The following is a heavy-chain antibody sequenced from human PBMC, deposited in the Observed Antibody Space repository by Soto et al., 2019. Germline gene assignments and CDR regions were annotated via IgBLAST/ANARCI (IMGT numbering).Heavy chain of an antibody. D-gene: IGHD6-19*01. J-gene: IGHJ4*02. CDR2: INPNNGDT. Sequence: QVQLVQSGAEVKKPGASVRVSCKASGYTFTGYYVHWVRQAPGQGLEWMGWINPNNGDTNYAQKFQGRVTMTRDTSITTAYMELSRLRSDDTAVYYCARGRSVASKKFDYWGQGTLVTVSS. V-gene: IGHV1-2*02. CDR3: ARGRSVASKKFDY. CDR1: GYTFTGYY.